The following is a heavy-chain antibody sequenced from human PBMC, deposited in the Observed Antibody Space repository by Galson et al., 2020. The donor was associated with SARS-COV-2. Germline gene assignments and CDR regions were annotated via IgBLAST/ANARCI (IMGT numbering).Heavy chain of an antibody. CDR1: GFTFSSYD. V-gene: IGHV3-13*01. CDR3: AKIAATGDAFDI. D-gene: IGHD6-13*01. CDR2: IDTAAYT. J-gene: IGHJ3*02. Sequence: GESLKISCAASGFTFSSYDMHWVRQPTGKRLEWVSAIDTAAYTYYTDSVKGRFTISRENAKKSLYLQMNSLRAEDTAVYYCAKIAATGDAFDIWGQGTMVSVSS.